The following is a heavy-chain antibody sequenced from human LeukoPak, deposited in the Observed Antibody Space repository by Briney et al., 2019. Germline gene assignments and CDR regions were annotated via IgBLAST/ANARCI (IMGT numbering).Heavy chain of an antibody. CDR1: GYTFTGYY. CDR2: INPNSGGT. V-gene: IGHV1-2*02. CDR3: ARVPSSSWYVLDY. D-gene: IGHD6-13*01. Sequence: GASVKVSCKASGYTFTGYYMHWVRQAPGQGLEWMGWINPNSGGTNYAQKFQGRVTMTRDTSISTAYMELSRLRSDDTAVYYCARVPSSSWYVLDYWGQGTLVTVSS. J-gene: IGHJ4*02.